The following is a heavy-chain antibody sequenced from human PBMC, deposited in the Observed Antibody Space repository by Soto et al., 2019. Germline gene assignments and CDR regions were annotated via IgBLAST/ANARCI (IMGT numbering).Heavy chain of an antibody. CDR3: AKGREGGSWDDACDS. CDR2: ISHHGSNK. J-gene: IGHJ3*02. CDR1: GFTFSSYG. V-gene: IGHV3-30*18. D-gene: IGHD1-26*01. Sequence: QVELVESGGGVVQPGRSLRLSCEVSGFTFSSYGMHWVRQVPGKGLEWVAVISHHGSNKYFADSVRGRFTVSRDNPKNRMYLQMNSLRPEDTAVYYCAKGREGGSWDDACDSWGQGTMVIVSS.